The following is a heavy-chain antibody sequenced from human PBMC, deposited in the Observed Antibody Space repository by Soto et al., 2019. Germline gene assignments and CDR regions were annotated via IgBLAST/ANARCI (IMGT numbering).Heavy chain of an antibody. CDR2: INAYNGNT. CDR1: GYTFTSYG. V-gene: IGHV1-18*01. Sequence: QVQLVQSGAEVKKPGASVKVSCKASGYTFTSYGISWVRQAPGQGLEWRGWINAYNGNTNYAQKLQXXXTXXTDTSTSTAYMELRSLTSDDTAVYYCAREGPPEDYWGQGTLVTVSS. J-gene: IGHJ4*02. CDR3: AREGPPEDY.